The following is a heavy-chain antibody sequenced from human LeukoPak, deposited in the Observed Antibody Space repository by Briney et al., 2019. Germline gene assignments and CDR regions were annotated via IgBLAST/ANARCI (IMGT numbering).Heavy chain of an antibody. CDR2: INPSGGST. V-gene: IGHV1-46*01. CDR3: ARNRIAAAGTLDY. Sequence: ASVKVSCKASGYTFTSYYMHWVRQAPGQGLEWMGIINPSGGSTSYAQKLEGRITMTRDTSTSTVYMELSSLRSEDTAVYYCARNRIAAAGTLDYWGQGTLVTVSS. D-gene: IGHD6-13*01. J-gene: IGHJ4*02. CDR1: GYTFTSYY.